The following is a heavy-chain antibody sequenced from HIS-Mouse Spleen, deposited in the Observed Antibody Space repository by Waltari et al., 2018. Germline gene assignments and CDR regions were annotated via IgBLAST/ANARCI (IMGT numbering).Heavy chain of an antibody. CDR2: INPKIGGT. J-gene: IGHJ1*01. CDR1: GYTFTGYY. D-gene: IGHD1-26*01. Sequence: QVQLVQSGAEVKKPGASVKVSCKASGYTFTGYYMHWVRQAPGQGLGWMGWINPKIGGTNYAQKFQGRVTMTRDTSSSTAYMELSRLRSDDTAVYYCARPEYSGSYYSFQHWGQGTLVTVSS. V-gene: IGHV1-2*02. CDR3: ARPEYSGSYYSFQH.